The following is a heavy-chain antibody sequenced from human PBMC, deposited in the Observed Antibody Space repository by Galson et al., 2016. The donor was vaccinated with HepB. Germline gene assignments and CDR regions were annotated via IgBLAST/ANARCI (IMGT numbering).Heavy chain of an antibody. Sequence: SETLSLTCTVSGGSNSRSSFFWGWIRQPPGKGLEWIGTIYYSGSTYYNPSLKSRVTISVDTSKNQFSLKLSSVTAADTAVYYCARQYGEYDWFDPWGQGTLVTDSS. CDR3: ARQYGEYDWFDP. CDR2: IYYSGST. J-gene: IGHJ5*02. D-gene: IGHD4-17*01. CDR1: GGSNSRSSFF. V-gene: IGHV4-39*01.